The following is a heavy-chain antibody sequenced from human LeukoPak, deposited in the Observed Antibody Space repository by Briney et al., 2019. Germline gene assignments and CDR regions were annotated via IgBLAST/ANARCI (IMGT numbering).Heavy chain of an antibody. Sequence: GGSLRLSCAASGFTVSSNYMSWVRQAPGKGLEWVSLIYSGGSTYYADSVKGRFTISRDNSKNTVYLQMNSLRAEDTAVYYCARDNYYGSGGEMEDSFDTWGQGTMVTVSS. CDR3: ARDNYYGSGGEMEDSFDT. CDR2: IYSGGST. CDR1: GFTVSSNY. V-gene: IGHV3-53*01. D-gene: IGHD3-10*01. J-gene: IGHJ3*02.